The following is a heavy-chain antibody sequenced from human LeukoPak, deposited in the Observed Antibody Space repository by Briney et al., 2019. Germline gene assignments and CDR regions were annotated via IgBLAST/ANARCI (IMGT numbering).Heavy chain of an antibody. CDR2: INPSGGST. J-gene: IGHJ4*02. V-gene: IGHV1-46*01. CDR1: GYTFTSCG. D-gene: IGHD2-2*01. Sequence: ASVKVSCKASGYTFTSCGISWVRQAPGQGLEWMGIINPSGGSTSYAQKFQGRVTMTRDTSTGTVYMELSSLRSEDTAVYYCAGSLGYCTSNLCYLKYWGQGTLVTVSS. CDR3: AGSLGYCTSNLCYLKY.